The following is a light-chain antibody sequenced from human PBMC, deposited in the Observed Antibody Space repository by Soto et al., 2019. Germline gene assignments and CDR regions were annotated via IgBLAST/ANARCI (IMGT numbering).Light chain of an antibody. CDR1: SSNIGAGSD. V-gene: IGLV1-40*01. J-gene: IGLJ2*01. CDR3: QSYDNNLRGVL. CDR2: GNK. Sequence: QSVPTQPPSVSGAPGQIVTISCTGSSSNIGAGSDVHWYQQSPGRVPKLLVYGNKHRPSGVPDRFSASKSGTSASLAITGLQADDEADYYCQSYDNNLRGVLFGGGTKLTVL.